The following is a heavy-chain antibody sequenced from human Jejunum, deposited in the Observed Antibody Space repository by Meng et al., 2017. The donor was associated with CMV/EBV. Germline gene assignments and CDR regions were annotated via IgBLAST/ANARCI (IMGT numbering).Heavy chain of an antibody. CDR1: GASVSSGNFS. J-gene: IGHJ4*02. CDR2: IGNRGST. CDR3: ARGYSSGWNYFHD. V-gene: IGHV4-30-4*01. Sequence: HLEESGPLVARPSQTLSPTCTASGASVSSGNFSWSWIRQPPGNGLEYIGYIGNRGSTYYNPSLKSRVTMSMDTSKNQFSLKLTSVTAADTAVYYCARGYSSGWNYFHDWGQGTLVTVFS. D-gene: IGHD6-19*01.